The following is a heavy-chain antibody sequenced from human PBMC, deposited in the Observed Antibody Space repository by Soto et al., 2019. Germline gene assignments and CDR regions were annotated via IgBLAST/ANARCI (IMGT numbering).Heavy chain of an antibody. J-gene: IGHJ4*02. CDR3: ARSCGSTTCYFDY. CDR1: GNTFTSSF. Sequence: ASVKVSCKASGNTFTSSFIHWVRQAPGLGLEWMGFVNPGGSTSYAQLFQGRVTMTRDTSTGTVYMELSSLRSADTAVYYCARSCGSTTCYFDYWGQGTLVTVSS. D-gene: IGHD2-2*01. CDR2: VNPGGST. V-gene: IGHV1-46*03.